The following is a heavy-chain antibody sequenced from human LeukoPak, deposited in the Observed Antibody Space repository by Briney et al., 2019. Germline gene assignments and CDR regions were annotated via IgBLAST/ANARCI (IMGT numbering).Heavy chain of an antibody. CDR1: GGTLSSYA. V-gene: IGHV1-69*05. D-gene: IGHD6-13*01. CDR3: AIPGYSSSWYWKDAFDI. CDR2: IIPIFGTA. J-gene: IGHJ3*02. Sequence: SVKVSCKASGGTLSSYAISWVRQAPGQGLEWMGGIIPIFGTANYAQKFQGRVTITTDESTSTAYMELSSLRSEDTAVYYCAIPGYSSSWYWKDAFDIWGQGTMVTVSS.